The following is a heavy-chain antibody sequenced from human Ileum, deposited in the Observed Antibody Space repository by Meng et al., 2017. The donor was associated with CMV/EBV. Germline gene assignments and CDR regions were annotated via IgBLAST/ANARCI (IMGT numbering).Heavy chain of an antibody. D-gene: IGHD3-10*01. V-gene: IGHV4-4*07. CDR3: ARAAARGVPVDY. CDR1: GVSISNYY. CDR2: VHFTGGI. J-gene: IGHJ4*02. Sequence: QVQMQESGQRLVKPSETLSLTCTVSGVSISNYYWTWIRQSAVKGLEFIGRVHFTGGIDYNPSLMSRVTMSVDTSRNQLSLNVKSVTAADTAVYYCARAAARGVPVDYWGQGILVTVPS.